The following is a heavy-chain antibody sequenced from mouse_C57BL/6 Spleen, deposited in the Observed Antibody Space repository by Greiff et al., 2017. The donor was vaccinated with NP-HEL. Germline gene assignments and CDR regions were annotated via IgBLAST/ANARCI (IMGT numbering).Heavy chain of an antibody. V-gene: IGHV1-64*01. CDR3: ATPSTVVAPNFDY. CDR2: IHPNSGST. CDR1: GYTFTSYW. Sequence: QVQLQQPGAELVKPGASVKLSCKASGYTFTSYWMHWVKQRPGQGLEWIGMIHPNSGSTNYNEKFKSKATLTVDRSSSTAYMQLSSLTSEDSAVYYCATPSTVVAPNFDYWGQGTTLTVSS. D-gene: IGHD1-1*01. J-gene: IGHJ2*01.